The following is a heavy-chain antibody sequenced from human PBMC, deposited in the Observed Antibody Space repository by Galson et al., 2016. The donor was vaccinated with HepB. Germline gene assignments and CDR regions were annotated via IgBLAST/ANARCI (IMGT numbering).Heavy chain of an antibody. Sequence: LRLSCAASGFSFSSYWMHWVRQAPGKGLVWVSRINGDGSSTSYADYVKGQFTISRDNAKNTLYLQMNSLRAEDTAVYFCARRDIPMANDYWGQGVLATVSS. J-gene: IGHJ4*02. V-gene: IGHV3-74*01. D-gene: IGHD5-18*01. CDR1: GFSFSSYW. CDR2: INGDGSST. CDR3: ARRDIPMANDY.